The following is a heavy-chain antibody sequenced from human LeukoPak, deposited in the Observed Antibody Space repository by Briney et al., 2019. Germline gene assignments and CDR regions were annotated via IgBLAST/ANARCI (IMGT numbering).Heavy chain of an antibody. J-gene: IGHJ4*02. Sequence: ASVKVSCKASGYTFTSYYLHWVRQAPGKGLEWMGGFDPEDGETIYAQKFQGRVTMTEDTSTDTAYMELSSLRSEDTAVYYCATPTIVGATNLDYWGQGTLVTVSS. D-gene: IGHD1-26*01. CDR3: ATPTIVGATNLDY. CDR1: GYTFTSYY. V-gene: IGHV1-24*01. CDR2: FDPEDGET.